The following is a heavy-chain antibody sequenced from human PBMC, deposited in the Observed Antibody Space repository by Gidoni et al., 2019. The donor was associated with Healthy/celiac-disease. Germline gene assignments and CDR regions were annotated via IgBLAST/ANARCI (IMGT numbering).Heavy chain of an antibody. CDR2: ISYDGSNK. V-gene: IGHV3-30*18. J-gene: IGHJ4*02. Sequence: QVQLVESGGGVVQPGRSLRLSCAASGFTFSSYGMHWVRQAPGKGLEWVAVISYDGSNKYYADSVKGRFTISRDNSKNTLYLQMNSLRAEDTAVYYCAKTATERIYGGSYVYFDYWGQGTLVTVSS. D-gene: IGHD1-26*01. CDR3: AKTATERIYGGSYVYFDY. CDR1: GFTFSSYG.